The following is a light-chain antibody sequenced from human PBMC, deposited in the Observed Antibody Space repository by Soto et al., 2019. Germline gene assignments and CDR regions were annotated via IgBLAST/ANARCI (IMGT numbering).Light chain of an antibody. Sequence: QSALTQPASVSGSPGQSITISCTGSSSDIGAFNYVAWYQQHPGKAPKLIIHGVTNRPSGVSSRFSGSKSDYTASLTISGLQAEDEADYYCGTWDSSLSAWVFGGGTKLTVL. J-gene: IGLJ3*02. CDR3: GTWDSSLSAWV. V-gene: IGLV2-14*01. CDR2: GVT. CDR1: SSDIGAFNY.